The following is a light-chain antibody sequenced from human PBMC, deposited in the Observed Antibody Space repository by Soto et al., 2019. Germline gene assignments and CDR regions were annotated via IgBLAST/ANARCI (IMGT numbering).Light chain of an antibody. Sequence: QSVLTQPPSASGSPGQSVTISCTGTNSDIGVYDFVSWYQHHPGKAPRLIIFEVVKRPSGVPDRFSGSKSGNTASLTVSGLQAADEADYFCRSYAGRSTEVFGSGTKLTVL. V-gene: IGLV2-8*01. CDR2: EVV. CDR3: RSYAGRSTEV. J-gene: IGLJ1*01. CDR1: NSDIGVYDF.